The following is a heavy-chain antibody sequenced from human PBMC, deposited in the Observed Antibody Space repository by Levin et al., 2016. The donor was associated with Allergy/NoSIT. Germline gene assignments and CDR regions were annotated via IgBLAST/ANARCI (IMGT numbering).Heavy chain of an antibody. J-gene: IGHJ6*02. D-gene: IGHD3-10*01. V-gene: IGHV3-48*02. Sequence: WIRQPPGKGLEWVSYISSSSSTIYYADSVKGRFTISRDNAKNSLYLQMNSLRDEDTAVYYCARDRELLLWFGELSSFTYGMDVWGQGTTVTVSS. CDR2: ISSSSSTI. CDR3: ARDRELLLWFGELSSFTYGMDV.